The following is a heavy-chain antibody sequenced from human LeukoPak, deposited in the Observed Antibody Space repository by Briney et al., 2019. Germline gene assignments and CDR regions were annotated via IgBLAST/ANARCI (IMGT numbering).Heavy chain of an antibody. Sequence: SETLSLTCSVSGGSISSYYWSWIRQPPGKGLEWIGYIYYSGSTNYNPSLKSRVTMSVDTSKNQFSPKLTSVTAADTAVYYCARLRPVAGYDAFDVWGRGTMVTVSS. CDR1: GGSISSYY. CDR2: IYYSGST. J-gene: IGHJ3*01. V-gene: IGHV4-59*08. CDR3: ARLRPVAGYDAFDV. D-gene: IGHD6-19*01.